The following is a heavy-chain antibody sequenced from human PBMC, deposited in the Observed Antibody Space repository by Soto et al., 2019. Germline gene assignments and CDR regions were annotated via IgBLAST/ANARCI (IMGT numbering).Heavy chain of an antibody. J-gene: IGHJ6*02. CDR2: INAGNGNT. CDR1: GYTFTSYA. Sequence: ASVKVSCKASGYTFTSYAMHWVRQAPGQRLEWMGWINAGNGNTKYSQKFQGRVTITRDTSASTAYMELSSLRSEDTAVYYCARDPSPHIVVVTASLIYGMDVWGQGTTVTVS. D-gene: IGHD2-21*02. CDR3: ARDPSPHIVVVTASLIYGMDV. V-gene: IGHV1-3*01.